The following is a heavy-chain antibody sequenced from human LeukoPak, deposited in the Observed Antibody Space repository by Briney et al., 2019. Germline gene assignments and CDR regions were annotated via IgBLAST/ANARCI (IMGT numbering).Heavy chain of an antibody. CDR3: AGNYIWGRLF. D-gene: IGHD3-16*01. CDR1: GFSLSDYW. V-gene: IGHV3-74*01. Sequence: GGSLRLSCVGSGFSLSDYWMHWVRQTPGKGLMWVSRITSDGSTTWYADSVKGRFTVSRDNAKNTLFLEMNSLRDEDTAVYYCAGNYIWGRLFWGQGTLVTVSS. CDR2: ITSDGSTT. J-gene: IGHJ4*01.